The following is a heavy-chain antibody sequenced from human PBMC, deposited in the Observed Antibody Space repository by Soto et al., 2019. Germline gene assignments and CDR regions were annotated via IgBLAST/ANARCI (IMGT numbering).Heavy chain of an antibody. CDR3: TTDLWGVVLVPDAGG. Sequence: EVQLVESGGGLVKPGGSLRLSCAASGFTFSNAWMNWVRQAPGKGLEWVGRIKSKTDGGTTDYAAPVKGRFTISRDDSKNTLYLQMNSLKTEDTAVYYCTTDLWGVVLVPDAGGWGQGTLVTVSS. J-gene: IGHJ4*02. CDR2: IKSKTDGGTT. D-gene: IGHD2-2*01. CDR1: GFTFSNAW. V-gene: IGHV3-15*07.